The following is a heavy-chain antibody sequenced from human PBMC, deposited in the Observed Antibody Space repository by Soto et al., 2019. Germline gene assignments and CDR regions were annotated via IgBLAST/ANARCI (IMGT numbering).Heavy chain of an antibody. CDR3: TPDPILAAAGGSDP. Sequence: EVQLVESGGGLVKPGGSLRLSCEASGFTFIYAWMSWVRQAPGKGLEWVGHIKSNTDGGTTDYAASVNGRFTISRDDSKTTLYLQMSSLKTEDTAVYYCTPDPILAAAGGSDPWGQGTLVTVSS. D-gene: IGHD6-13*01. J-gene: IGHJ5*02. CDR1: GFTFIYAW. CDR2: IKSNTDGGTT. V-gene: IGHV3-15*01.